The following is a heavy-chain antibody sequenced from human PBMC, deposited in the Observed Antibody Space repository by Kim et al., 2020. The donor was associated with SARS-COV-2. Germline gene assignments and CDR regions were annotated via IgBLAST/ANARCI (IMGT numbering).Heavy chain of an antibody. V-gene: IGHV1-2*02. CDR1: GYSVSNYY. D-gene: IGHD2-21*01. J-gene: IGHJ4*02. Sequence: ASVKVSCKASGYSVSNYYIHWVRQAPGQGLEWVGWINPKTGAVNYAQKFLGRVTMTRDTSITTAYMEVSSLRSDDTAIFYCARCGREYQMRCGFDYWGQG. CDR2: INPKTGAV. CDR3: ARCGREYQMRCGFDY.